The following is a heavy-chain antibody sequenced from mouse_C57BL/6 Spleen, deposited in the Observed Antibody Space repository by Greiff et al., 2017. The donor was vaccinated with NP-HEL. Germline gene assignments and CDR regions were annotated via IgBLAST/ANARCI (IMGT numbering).Heavy chain of an antibody. CDR3: ARKGLTGTGYWYFDV. V-gene: IGHV1-69*01. J-gene: IGHJ1*03. D-gene: IGHD4-1*01. Sequence: QVQLQQPGAELVMPGASVKLSCKASGYTFTSYWMHWVKQRPGQGLEWIGEIDPSDSYTNYNQKFKGKSTLTVDKSSSTAYMQLSSLTSEDSAVYYCARKGLTGTGYWYFDVWGTGTTVTVSS. CDR2: IDPSDSYT. CDR1: GYTFTSYW.